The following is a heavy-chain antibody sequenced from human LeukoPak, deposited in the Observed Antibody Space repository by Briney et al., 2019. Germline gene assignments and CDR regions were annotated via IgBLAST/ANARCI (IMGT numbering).Heavy chain of an antibody. CDR3: SRSALDPSGTYYNPRPFDY. V-gene: IGHV4-59*01. D-gene: IGHD3-10*01. J-gene: IGHJ4*02. CDR1: GGSIYAFF. Sequence: PSETLSLTCTVSGGSIYAFFWSCIRQPPGEGLEWIVYVYYRGSTNYNPSLKSRVTILVDTSKNQFYLKLTSVTAADTAVYYCSRSALDPSGTYYNPRPFDYWGQGTLVTVSS. CDR2: VYYRGST.